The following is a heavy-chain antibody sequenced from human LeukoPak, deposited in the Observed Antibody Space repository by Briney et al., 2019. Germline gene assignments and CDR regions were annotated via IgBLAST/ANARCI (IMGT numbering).Heavy chain of an antibody. CDR2: FYYSGST. CDR1: GGSIFSGPYY. J-gene: IGHJ5*02. Sequence: SETLSLTCTVSGGSIFSGPYYWGWVRQPPGKGLEWIGSFYYSGSTYYNPSLKSRVTISVDTSKNQFSLKLSSVTAADTAVYYCARSTGIAAAVWFDPWGQGTLVTVSS. CDR3: ARSTGIAAAVWFDP. V-gene: IGHV4-39*07. D-gene: IGHD6-13*01.